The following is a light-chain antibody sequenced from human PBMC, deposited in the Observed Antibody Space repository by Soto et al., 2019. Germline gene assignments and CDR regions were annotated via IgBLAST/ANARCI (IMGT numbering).Light chain of an antibody. CDR2: HVT. Sequence: QSALTQPASVSGSPGQSITISCTGTSSDVGGYNYVSWYQHHPGKAPKVMIYHVTNRPSGVSNRFSGSKSGNTASLTISGLQAEDEADYSCNSYTSTSTPDVFGTGTKVTVL. CDR3: NSYTSTSTPDV. V-gene: IGLV2-14*03. J-gene: IGLJ1*01. CDR1: SSDVGGYNY.